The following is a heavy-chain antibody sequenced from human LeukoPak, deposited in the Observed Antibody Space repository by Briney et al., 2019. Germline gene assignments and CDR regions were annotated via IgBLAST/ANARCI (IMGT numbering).Heavy chain of an antibody. D-gene: IGHD6-13*01. J-gene: IGHJ5*02. CDR2: IYYSGST. CDR3: ARGDAHFSAAAGMSWFDP. V-gene: IGHV4-59*01. Sequence: SETLSLTCTVSGGSITSYYWSWIRQPPGKGLEWIGYIYYSGSTNYNPSLKSRVTISVDTSKNQFSLKLSSVTAADTAVYYCARGDAHFSAAAGMSWFDPWGQGTLVTVSS. CDR1: GGSITSYY.